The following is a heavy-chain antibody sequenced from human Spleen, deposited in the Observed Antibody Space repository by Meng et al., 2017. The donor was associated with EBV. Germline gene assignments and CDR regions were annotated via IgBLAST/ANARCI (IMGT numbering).Heavy chain of an antibody. Sequence: VQLQHGGAGLLKPSEPLSLTVAVSGAAFTDYYWTWGRQPPGKGLEWIGEIIHSGRTNYNPSLESRVTMSVDPSKNHVSLKLSFVTAADTAVYYCARVLSDNIRGNYRYLDSWGQGSLVTVSS. J-gene: IGHJ4*02. CDR2: IIHSGRT. V-gene: IGHV4-34*12. D-gene: IGHD3-16*02. CDR1: GAAFTDYY. CDR3: ARVLSDNIRGNYRYLDS.